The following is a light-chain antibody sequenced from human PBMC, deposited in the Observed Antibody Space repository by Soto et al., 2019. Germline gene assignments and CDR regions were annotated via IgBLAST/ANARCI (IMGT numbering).Light chain of an antibody. CDR2: DSS. J-gene: IGKJ4*01. V-gene: IGKV3-20*01. CDR1: QSIGSRS. Sequence: EIVLTQSPGTLSLSPGERATLSCRAGQSIGSRSLAWYQKKPDQAPRLLIYDSSRRATGIPDRFSGSGSGKDFTLTISSLEPEDFAGYYCQQYGSTPPLTFGGGTKVEIK. CDR3: QQYGSTPPLT.